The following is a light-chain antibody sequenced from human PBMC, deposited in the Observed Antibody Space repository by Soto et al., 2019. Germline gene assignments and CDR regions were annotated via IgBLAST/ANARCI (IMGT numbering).Light chain of an antibody. Sequence: QSVLTQPPSVSGAPGQRVTISCTGSSSNIGAGYDVHWYQQLPGTAPKLLIYGDNNRPSGVPDRFSGSKSGTSASLAITGLQAEDEADYCCQSYDSGLSAWVFGGGTKLTVL. CDR1: SSNIGAGYD. CDR2: GDN. CDR3: QSYDSGLSAWV. J-gene: IGLJ3*02. V-gene: IGLV1-40*01.